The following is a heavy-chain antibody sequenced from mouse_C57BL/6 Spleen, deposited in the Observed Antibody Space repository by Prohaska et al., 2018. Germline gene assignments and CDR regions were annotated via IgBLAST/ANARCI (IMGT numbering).Heavy chain of an antibody. CDR3: ARSLITTVVAPYYYAMDY. D-gene: IGHD1-1*01. Sequence: HGKSLEWIGDINPNNGGTSYNQKFKGKATLTVDKSSSTAYMELRSLTSEDSAVYYCARSLITTVVAPYYYAMDYWGQGTSVTVS. CDR2: INPNNGGT. V-gene: IGHV1-26*01. J-gene: IGHJ4*01.